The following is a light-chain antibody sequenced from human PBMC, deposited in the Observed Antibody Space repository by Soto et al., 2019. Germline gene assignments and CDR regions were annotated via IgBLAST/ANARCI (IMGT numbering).Light chain of an antibody. J-gene: IGKJ1*01. CDR3: QQYNNWPWT. CDR2: GAS. Sequence: EILLTQSPATLSLSPGERATLSCRASQSVSSNLAWYQQKPGQAPRLLIYGASTRAPGIPARFSGRGSGPEFTLTISSRQSEDFAASYCQQYNNWPWTFGQGTKVDIK. V-gene: IGKV3-15*01. CDR1: QSVSSN.